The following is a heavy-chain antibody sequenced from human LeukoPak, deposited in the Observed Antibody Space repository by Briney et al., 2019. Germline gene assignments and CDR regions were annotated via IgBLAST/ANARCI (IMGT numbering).Heavy chain of an antibody. V-gene: IGHV3-30*02. CDR1: GFTFSSYG. CDR3: AKAIAARLRAFDY. D-gene: IGHD6-6*01. CDR2: IRYDGSSK. J-gene: IGHJ4*02. Sequence: GGSLRLSCAASGFTFSSYGMHWVRQAPGKGLEWVAFIRYDGSSKYYADSVKGRFTISRDNSKNTLYLQMNSLRAEDTAVYYCAKAIAARLRAFDYWGQGTLVTVSS.